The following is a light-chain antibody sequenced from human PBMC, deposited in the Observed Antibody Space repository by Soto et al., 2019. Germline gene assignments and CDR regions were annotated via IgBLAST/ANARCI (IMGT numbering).Light chain of an antibody. Sequence: EIVMTPSPATLSVSPGERVTLFCRASQSVSSNLAWYQLKLGQAPRLLIYGASTRATDIPARFSGSGSGTEFTLTISSLQSEDFAVYYCQQYENWPRTCGQGTKVDIK. CDR3: QQYENWPRT. CDR1: QSVSSN. J-gene: IGKJ1*01. V-gene: IGKV3-15*01. CDR2: GAS.